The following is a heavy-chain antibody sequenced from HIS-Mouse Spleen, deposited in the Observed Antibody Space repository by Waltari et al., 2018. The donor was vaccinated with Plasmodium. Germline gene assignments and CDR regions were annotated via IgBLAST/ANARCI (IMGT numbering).Heavy chain of an antibody. CDR1: GFTFISYW. CDR3: ASSWYWYFDL. V-gene: IGHV3-7*01. D-gene: IGHD6-13*01. Sequence: EVQLVESGGGLVQPGGSLRLSCAASGFTFISYWMSWVRQAPWKGLEWVTNIKQDGSDKYYVDSVKGRFTISRDNAKNSLYLQMNSLRAEDTAVYYCASSWYWYFDLWGRGTLVTVSS. CDR2: IKQDGSDK. J-gene: IGHJ2*01.